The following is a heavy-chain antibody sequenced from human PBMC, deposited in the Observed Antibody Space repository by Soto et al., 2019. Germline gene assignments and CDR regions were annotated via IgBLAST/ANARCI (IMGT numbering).Heavy chain of an antibody. Sequence: PSETLSLTCAVSGGSISRGGYSWSWIRQPPGKGLEWIGTIYYSGTAYYNPSLRSRVTISVDTSRNQFSMKLNSVTAADTAVYYCTDMLGQWLPRDWGQGTVVTVSS. D-gene: IGHD6-19*01. V-gene: IGHV4-39*01. CDR2: IYYSGTA. CDR3: TDMLGQWLPRD. CDR1: GGSISRGGYS. J-gene: IGHJ4*02.